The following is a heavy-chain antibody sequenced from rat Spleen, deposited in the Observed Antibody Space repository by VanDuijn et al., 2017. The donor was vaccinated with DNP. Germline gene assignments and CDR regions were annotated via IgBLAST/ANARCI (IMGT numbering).Heavy chain of an antibody. CDR1: GFSLTTYN. CDR3: ARDYSSYWYFDF. V-gene: IGHV2-41*01. Sequence: QVQLKESGPGLVQPSQTLSLTCTVAGFSLTTYNVHWVRQPPGKGLEWMGVIWKNGATRYNSALKSRLNFSKATSKSQVFLKMNSVQTEDTAMYFCARDYSSYWYFDFWGPGTMVTVSS. J-gene: IGHJ1*01. D-gene: IGHD1-2*01. CDR2: IWKNGAT.